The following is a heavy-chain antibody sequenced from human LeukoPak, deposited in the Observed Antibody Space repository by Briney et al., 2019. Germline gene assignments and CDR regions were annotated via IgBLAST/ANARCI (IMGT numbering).Heavy chain of an antibody. Sequence: GGSLRLSCAASGFTFSSYWMHWVRQAPGKGLVWVSRINSDGSSTSYADSVKGRFTISRDNAKNTLYLQMNSLRAEDTAVYYCARDLDYYDSSVGYYYYGMDVWGQGTTVTVSS. V-gene: IGHV3-74*01. CDR2: INSDGSST. D-gene: IGHD3-22*01. CDR1: GFTFSSYW. J-gene: IGHJ6*02. CDR3: ARDLDYYDSSVGYYYYGMDV.